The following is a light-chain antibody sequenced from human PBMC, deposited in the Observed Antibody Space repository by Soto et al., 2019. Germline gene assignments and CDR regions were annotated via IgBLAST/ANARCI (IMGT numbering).Light chain of an antibody. CDR2: GAS. Sequence: EIVMTQSPATLSVSPGERATLSCRASQSVSSNLAWYQQKPGQAPRLLIYGASTRATGIPARFSGSGSGTAFTLPISSLQSEDFAVYYWQQYNNWPPITFGQGTRLEIK. CDR1: QSVSSN. V-gene: IGKV3-15*01. CDR3: QQYNNWPPIT. J-gene: IGKJ5*01.